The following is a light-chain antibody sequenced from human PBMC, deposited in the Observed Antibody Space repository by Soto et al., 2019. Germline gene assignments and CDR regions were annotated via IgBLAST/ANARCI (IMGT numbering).Light chain of an antibody. CDR1: QSISTW. V-gene: IGKV1-5*03. CDR3: QQYNSYSRT. CDR2: KAS. J-gene: IGKJ1*01. Sequence: DIQMIQSPSTLSASVGDRVTITCRANQSISTWLAWYQQEPGKAPKLLIYKASHLDSGVPSRFSGSGSGTEFTLTISSLQPDDFATYYCQQYNSYSRTFGQGTKVEIK.